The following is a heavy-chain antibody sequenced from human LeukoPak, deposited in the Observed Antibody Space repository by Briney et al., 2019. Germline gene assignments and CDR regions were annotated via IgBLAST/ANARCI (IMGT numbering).Heavy chain of an antibody. CDR3: ARDRSRGSYNWFDP. CDR1: GGTFSSYT. V-gene: IGHV1-69*04. J-gene: IGHJ5*02. Sequence: SVKVSCKASGGTFSSYTISWVRQAPGQGLEWMGRIIPILGIANYAQKFQGRVTLPADKSTSTAYMELSSLRSEDTAVYYCARDRSRGSYNWFDPWGQGTLVTVSS. D-gene: IGHD3-10*01. CDR2: IIPILGIA.